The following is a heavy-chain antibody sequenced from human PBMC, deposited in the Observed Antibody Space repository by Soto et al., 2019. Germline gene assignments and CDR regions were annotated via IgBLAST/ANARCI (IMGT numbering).Heavy chain of an antibody. Sequence: ASVRVSCKASGYTFTGYYIHWVRQAPGQGLEWMGWLNPNSGVTNYAQKFQGRVTMTRDTSISTAYMELSRLRSDDTAVYYCARVPYDSSGYYPLDYWGQGTLVTVSS. V-gene: IGHV1-2*02. CDR2: LNPNSGVT. CDR3: ARVPYDSSGYYPLDY. CDR1: GYTFTGYY. J-gene: IGHJ4*02. D-gene: IGHD3-22*01.